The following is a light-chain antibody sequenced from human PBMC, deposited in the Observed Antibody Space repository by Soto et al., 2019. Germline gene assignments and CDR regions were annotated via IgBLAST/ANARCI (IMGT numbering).Light chain of an antibody. J-gene: IGKJ5*01. CDR1: QSVSSSY. Sequence: EIVLTQSPVTLSLSPGERATLACTASQSVSSSYLAWYQQKPGQAPRLLIYGAYTRATAIPDRFSGSGSGTDLTLTISRLEPVECAVYYCQQHGPCLPFGKGTRLEI. CDR3: QQHGPCLP. CDR2: GAY. V-gene: IGKV3-20*01.